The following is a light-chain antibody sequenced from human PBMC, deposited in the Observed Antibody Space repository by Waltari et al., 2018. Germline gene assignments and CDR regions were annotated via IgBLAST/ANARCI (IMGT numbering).Light chain of an antibody. CDR3: QQYHNWPPVT. Sequence: EIVMTQSPATLSVSPGAGATRSGRASQSVSSNLAWYQQKPGQAPRLLIYGASTRATGIPARFSGRGSGTEFTLSISSLQSEDFAVYYCQQYHNWPPVTFGQGTKVEIK. CDR1: QSVSSN. J-gene: IGKJ1*01. CDR2: GAS. V-gene: IGKV3-15*01.